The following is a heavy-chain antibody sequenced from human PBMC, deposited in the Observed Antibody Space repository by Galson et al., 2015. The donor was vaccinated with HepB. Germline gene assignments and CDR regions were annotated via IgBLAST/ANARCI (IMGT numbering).Heavy chain of an antibody. CDR3: AKDGQRYAAAYYFDY. Sequence: SLRLSCAASGFTFNNYAMHWVRQAPGKGLEWVAVIAADGRDKKSADSVRGRFTIARDNSRNTLYLEMSSLRVEDTAFYYCAKDGQRYAAAYYFDYWGQGNLVTVSS. CDR1: GFTFNNYA. CDR2: IAADGRDK. J-gene: IGHJ4*02. V-gene: IGHV3-30*18. D-gene: IGHD4-17*01.